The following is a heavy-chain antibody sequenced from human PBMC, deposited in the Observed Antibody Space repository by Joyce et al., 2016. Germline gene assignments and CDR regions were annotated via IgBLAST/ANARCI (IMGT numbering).Heavy chain of an antibody. CDR2: INPSGCGT. CDR1: GYTFTSYY. CDR3: ARGAYCSSTSCSNYYYDGMDV. D-gene: IGHD2-2*01. V-gene: IGHV1-46*01. J-gene: IGHJ6*01. Sequence: QALLVQSGAEVKKPGASVKVSCKASGYTFTSYYIHWVRQAPVQGLEWMGIINPSGCGTSYAQKFQGRVTMTRDTSTGTVYMDLSSLRSEDTAVYYCARGAYCSSTSCSNYYYDGMDVWGQGTTVTVSS.